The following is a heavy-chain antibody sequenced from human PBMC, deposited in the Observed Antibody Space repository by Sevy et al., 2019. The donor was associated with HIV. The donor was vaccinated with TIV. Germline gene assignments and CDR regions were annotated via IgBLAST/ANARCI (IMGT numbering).Heavy chain of an antibody. D-gene: IGHD6-6*01. J-gene: IGHJ6*02. Sequence: GGSLRLSCAASGFTFSNAWMSWVRQAPGKGLEWVGRIKSKTDGGTTDYAAPVKGRFTISRDDSKNTLYLQMNSLKTEDTAVYYCTTDSSVTQFLQDDVWGQGTTVTVSS. CDR3: TTDSSVTQFLQDDV. V-gene: IGHV3-15*01. CDR1: GFTFSNAW. CDR2: IKSKTDGGTT.